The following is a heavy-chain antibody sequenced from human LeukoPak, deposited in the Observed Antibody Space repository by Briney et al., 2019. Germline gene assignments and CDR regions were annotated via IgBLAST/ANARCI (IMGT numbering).Heavy chain of an antibody. J-gene: IGHJ4*02. D-gene: IGHD4-17*01. CDR1: GFTFSSYA. CDR3: ARSGSTGTWVAFDY. CDR2: ISYDGSNK. Sequence: PGRSLRLSCAASGFTFSSYAMHWVRQAPGKWLEWVAVISYDGSNKYYADSVKGRFTISRDNSKNTLYLQMNSLRAEDTAVYYCARSGSTGTWVAFDYWGQGTLVTVSS. V-gene: IGHV3-30*04.